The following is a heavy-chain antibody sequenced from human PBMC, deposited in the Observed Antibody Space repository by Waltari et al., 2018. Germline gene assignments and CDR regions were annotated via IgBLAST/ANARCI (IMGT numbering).Heavy chain of an antibody. J-gene: IGHJ3*02. V-gene: IGHV1-46*02. Sequence: QVHLVQSGTEVKKPGASVRMSCKPSAYTLHPFYLNWVRQAPGQGLEWMGLLNPSGGSATYAQNFQGRVTMTRDKSTGTIYMELRSLRSDDTAVYYCSRGRDGYRFGSFDMWGQGTLVTVSS. CDR3: SRGRDGYRFGSFDM. CDR1: AYTLHPFY. D-gene: IGHD3-3*01. CDR2: LNPSGGSA.